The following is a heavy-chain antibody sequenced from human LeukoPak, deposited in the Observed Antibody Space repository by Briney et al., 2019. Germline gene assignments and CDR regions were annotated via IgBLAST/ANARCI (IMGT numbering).Heavy chain of an antibody. V-gene: IGHV1-2*04. D-gene: IGHD6-19*01. CDR3: ARAGYSSGWYVFDY. J-gene: IGHJ4*02. CDR2: INPNSGGT. CDR1: GYTFTGYY. Sequence: ASVKVSCKAFGYTFTGYYMHWVRQAPGQGLEWMGWINPNSGGTNYAQKFQGWVTMTRDTSISTAYMELSRLRSDDTAVYYCARAGYSSGWYVFDYWGQGTLVTVSS.